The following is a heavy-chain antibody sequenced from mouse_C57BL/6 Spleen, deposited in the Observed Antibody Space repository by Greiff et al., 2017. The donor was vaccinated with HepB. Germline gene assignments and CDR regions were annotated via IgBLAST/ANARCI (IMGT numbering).Heavy chain of an antibody. D-gene: IGHD1-1*01. Sequence: VKLMESGAELVKPGASVKISCKASGYAFSSYWMNWVKQRPGKGLEWIGQIYPGDGDTNYNGKFKGKATLTADKSSSTAYMQLSSLTSEDSAVYFCARRGLITTVVEREYYFDYWGQGTTLTVSS. CDR3: ARRGLITTVVEREYYFDY. V-gene: IGHV1-80*01. J-gene: IGHJ2*01. CDR1: GYAFSSYW. CDR2: IYPGDGDT.